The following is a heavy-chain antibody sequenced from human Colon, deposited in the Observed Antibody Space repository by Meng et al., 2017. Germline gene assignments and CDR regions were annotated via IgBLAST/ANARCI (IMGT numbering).Heavy chain of an antibody. J-gene: IGHJ4*02. Sequence: VQRQESGPGPVKPSGPLSLTCAVSGGSISSSNWWSWVRQPPGKGLEWIGEIYHSGSTNYNPSLKSRVTISVDKSKNQFSLKLSSVTAADTAVYYCASFPPPGKQWLVTDYWGQGTLVTVSS. CDR3: ASFPPPGKQWLVTDY. V-gene: IGHV4-4*02. CDR1: GGSISSSNW. CDR2: IYHSGST. D-gene: IGHD6-19*01.